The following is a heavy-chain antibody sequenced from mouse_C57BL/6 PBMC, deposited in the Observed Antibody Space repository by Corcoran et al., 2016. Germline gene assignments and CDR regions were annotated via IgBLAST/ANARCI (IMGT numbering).Heavy chain of an antibody. V-gene: IGHV1-75*01. D-gene: IGHD1-3*01. CDR3: ARNLNYSGAY. CDR2: IFPGSGST. J-gene: IGHJ3*01. Sequence: QVQLEQSGPELVKPGASVKISCKASGYTFTDYYINWVKQRTGQGLEWNGWIFPGSGSTYYNDKFKGKATLAIDKSSSTAYMLLSSLTSEDSEVYFCARNLNYSGAYWGQGTLVTVSA. CDR1: GYTFTDYY.